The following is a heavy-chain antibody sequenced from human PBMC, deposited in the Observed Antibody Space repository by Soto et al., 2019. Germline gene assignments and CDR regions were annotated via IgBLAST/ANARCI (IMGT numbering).Heavy chain of an antibody. CDR3: AIEPVSITIFGGSGIDD. J-gene: IGHJ6*02. Sequence: QVQLQDSGSGLVKPSQTLSLTCTVSGGSLSSGDYYWGWVRQPPGKGLEWLGYIYYSGSTFYNTSLKLRVTMTVDTSKHLFALNLSSVNASDRGGYDCAIEPVSITIFGGSGIDDWGRGTTVTVSS. CDR2: IYYSGST. D-gene: IGHD3-3*01. CDR1: GGSLSSGDYY. V-gene: IGHV4-30-4*01.